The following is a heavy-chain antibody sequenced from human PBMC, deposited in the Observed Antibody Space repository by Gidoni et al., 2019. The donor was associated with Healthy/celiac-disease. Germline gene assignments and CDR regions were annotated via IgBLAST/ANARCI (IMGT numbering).Heavy chain of an antibody. Sequence: EVQLLESGGGLVQPGGSLRHSCAASGLPLSSYAMSWVRQAPGKGLEWVSAISGSGGSTYYADSVKGRFTISRDNSKNTLYLQMNSLRAEDTAVYYCARGITMIVVVGLDYWGQGTLVTVSS. CDR3: ARGITMIVVVGLDY. CDR1: GLPLSSYA. J-gene: IGHJ4*02. D-gene: IGHD3-22*01. V-gene: IGHV3-23*01. CDR2: ISGSGGST.